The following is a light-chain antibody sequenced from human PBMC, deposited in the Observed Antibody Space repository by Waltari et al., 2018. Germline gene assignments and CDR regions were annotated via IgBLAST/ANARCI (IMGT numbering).Light chain of an antibody. CDR2: AAS. CDR3: QQSYSTPLT. V-gene: IGKV1-39*01. J-gene: IGKJ3*01. CDR1: QSISSY. Sequence: DIQMTQSPSSLYAYVGDRVTITCRASQSISSYLNCYQQKPGKAPKLLIYAASSLQSVVPSRFSGSGSGTDFTLTISSLQPEDFATYYCQQSYSTPLTFGPGTKVDIK.